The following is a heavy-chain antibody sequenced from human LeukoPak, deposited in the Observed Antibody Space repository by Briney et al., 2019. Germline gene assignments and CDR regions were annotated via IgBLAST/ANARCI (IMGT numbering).Heavy chain of an antibody. CDR2: INHSGST. CDR3: ARLLRYFDWLPDDYYYGMDV. D-gene: IGHD3-9*01. CDR1: GGSFSGYY. V-gene: IGHV4-34*01. J-gene: IGHJ6*02. Sequence: SETLSLTWAAYGGSFSGYYWSWIRQPPGKGLEWIGEINHSGSTNYNPSLKSRVTMSVDTSKNQFSLKLSSVTAADTAVYYCARLLRYFDWLPDDYYYGMDVWGQGTTVTVSS.